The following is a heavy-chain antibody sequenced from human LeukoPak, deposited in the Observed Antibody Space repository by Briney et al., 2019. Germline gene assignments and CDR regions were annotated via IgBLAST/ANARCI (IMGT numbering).Heavy chain of an antibody. CDR1: GGTFSSYA. D-gene: IGHD4-23*01. CDR3: ARHYGGNPYFDY. V-gene: IGHV1-69*05. Sequence: ASVKVSCKASGGTFSSYAISWVRQAPGQGLEWMGGIIPIFGTANYAQKFQGRVTITTDESTSTAYMELSSPRSEDTAVYYCARHYGGNPYFDYWGQGTLVTVSS. J-gene: IGHJ4*02. CDR2: IIPIFGTA.